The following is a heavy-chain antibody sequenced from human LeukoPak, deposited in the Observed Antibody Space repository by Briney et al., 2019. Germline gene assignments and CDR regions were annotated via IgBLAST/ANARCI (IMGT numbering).Heavy chain of an antibody. CDR1: GGSFSGNY. J-gene: IGHJ4*02. CDR3: ARGYNRGSYYNY. D-gene: IGHD1-26*01. Sequence: SETLSLTCVVYGGSFSGNYWSWIRQPPGKGLEWIGEINNSGSTNYNPSLKSRVTISVDTSKNQFSLKVSSVTAADTAVYYCARGYNRGSYYNYWGQGILVTVSS. V-gene: IGHV4-34*01. CDR2: INNSGST.